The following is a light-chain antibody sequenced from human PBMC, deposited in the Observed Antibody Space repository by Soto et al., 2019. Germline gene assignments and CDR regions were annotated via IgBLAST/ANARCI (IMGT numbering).Light chain of an antibody. V-gene: IGKV3-20*01. J-gene: IGKJ1*01. CDR3: QQYDSSPRT. Sequence: EIVLTQSPGTLSLSPGERATLSCRASQTFSTNYLAWYQQKPGQAPRLLIYGASKRATGIPDRFSGSGSGTDFILTISRLEPEDFAVYYCQQYDSSPRTFGQGTKVDIK. CDR1: QTFSTNY. CDR2: GAS.